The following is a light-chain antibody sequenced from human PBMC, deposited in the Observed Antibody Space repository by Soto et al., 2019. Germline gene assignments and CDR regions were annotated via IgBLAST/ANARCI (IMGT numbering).Light chain of an antibody. CDR3: SSYTSSSTLV. J-gene: IGLJ3*02. CDR2: EVS. V-gene: IGLV2-14*01. CDR1: SSDVGGYNY. Sequence: QSALTQPASVSGSPGQAITISCTGTSSDVGGYNYVSWYQQHPDKAPKLMIYEVSNRPSGVSNRLSGSKSGNTAYLTISGLQGEDEADYYCSSYTSSSTLVFGGGTKLPVL.